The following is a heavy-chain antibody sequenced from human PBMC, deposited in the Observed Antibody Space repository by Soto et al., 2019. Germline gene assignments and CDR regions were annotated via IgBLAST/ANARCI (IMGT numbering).Heavy chain of an antibody. CDR3: AGDPGVYYYDSSGYYGIDY. CDR1: GFTFSSYW. D-gene: IGHD3-22*01. J-gene: IGHJ4*02. V-gene: IGHV3-7*05. Sequence: GGSLRLSCAASGFTFSSYWMSWVRQAPGKGLEWVANIEQDGSEKYYVDSVKGRFTISRDNAKNSLYLQMNSLRAEDTAVYYCAGDPGVYYYDSSGYYGIDYWGPGTLVTVSS. CDR2: IEQDGSEK.